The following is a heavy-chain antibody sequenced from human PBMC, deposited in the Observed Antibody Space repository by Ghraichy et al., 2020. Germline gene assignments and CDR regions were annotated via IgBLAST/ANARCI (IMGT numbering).Heavy chain of an antibody. CDR2: IYYSGST. V-gene: IGHV4-59*08. Sequence: SETLSLTCTVSGGSIRSYYWSWIRQPPGKGLEWIGYIYYSGSTNYNPSLRSRVTISVDTSKNQFSLKLSSVTAADTAVYYCARRSPVAATTLFDYWGQGTLVTVSS. CDR3: ARRSPVAATTLFDY. CDR1: GGSIRSYY. J-gene: IGHJ4*02. D-gene: IGHD1-26*01.